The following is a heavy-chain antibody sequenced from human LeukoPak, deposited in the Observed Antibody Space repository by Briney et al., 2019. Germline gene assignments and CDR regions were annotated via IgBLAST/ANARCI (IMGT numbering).Heavy chain of an antibody. CDR2: IIPIFGTT. D-gene: IGHD1-7*01. CDR1: GGTFNNYA. Sequence: GSSVKVSCKASGGTFNNYAISWARQAPGQGLEWMGGIIPIFGTTNYAQKFQGRVTMTRDTSTSTVYMELSSLRSEDTAVYYCARGQLELPSYYYYMDVWGKGTTVTVSS. J-gene: IGHJ6*03. V-gene: IGHV1-69*05. CDR3: ARGQLELPSYYYYMDV.